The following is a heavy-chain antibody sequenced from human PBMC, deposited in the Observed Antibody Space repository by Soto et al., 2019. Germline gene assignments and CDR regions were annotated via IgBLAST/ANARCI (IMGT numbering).Heavy chain of an antibody. D-gene: IGHD1-7*01. CDR3: ANYRLAGPHNDMDV. Sequence: QVQLQESGPGLVKPSETLSLTCTVSGDSVSSRNYHWTWIRQPPGKGLEWIGYISYREDTNYNPSLNNQSNISMDTAKNQFSLKLNSVTSSDAAMYYCANYRLAGPHNDMDVWGQGTTVPLSS. V-gene: IGHV4-61*01. CDR2: ISYREDT. CDR1: GDSVSSRNYH. J-gene: IGHJ6*02.